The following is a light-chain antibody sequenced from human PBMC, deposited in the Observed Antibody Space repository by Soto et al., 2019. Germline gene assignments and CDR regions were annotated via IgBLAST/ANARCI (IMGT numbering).Light chain of an antibody. CDR2: EVS. V-gene: IGLV2-8*01. Sequence: QSALTQPPSASGSPGQSVTISCTGSSSDVGGYNYVSWYQQHPGKAPKLMIYEVSKRPSGVPDRLSGSKSGNTASLTVSGLQAGDEADYDCSSYGGSNTVVFGGGTKL. CDR1: SSDVGGYNY. J-gene: IGLJ2*01. CDR3: SSYGGSNTVV.